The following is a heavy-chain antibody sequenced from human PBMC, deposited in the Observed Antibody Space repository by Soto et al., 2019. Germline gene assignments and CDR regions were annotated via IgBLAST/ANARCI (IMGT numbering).Heavy chain of an antibody. CDR2: INHSGST. J-gene: IGHJ5*02. D-gene: IGHD1-7*01. V-gene: IGHV4-34*01. CDR3: ARYGPPKTQTGTTRRRWFDP. CDR1: GGSFSGYY. Sequence: SETLSLTCAVYGGSFSGYYWSWSRQPQGKGLEWIGEINHSGSTNYNPSLKSRVTIPVDTSKNQFSLKLSSVTAADTAVYYCARYGPPKTQTGTTRRRWFDPWGQGTLGTVSS.